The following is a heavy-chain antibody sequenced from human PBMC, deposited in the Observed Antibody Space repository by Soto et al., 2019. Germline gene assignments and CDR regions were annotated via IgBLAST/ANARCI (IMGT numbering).Heavy chain of an antibody. V-gene: IGHV1-3*01. CDR3: AASLVVVPPVGYWFDP. J-gene: IGHJ5*02. Sequence: VASVKVSCKASGYTFTSYAMHWVRQAPGQRLEWMGWINAGNGNTKYSQKFQGRVTITRDTSASTAYMELSSLRSEDTAVYYCAASLVVVPPVGYWFDPWGQGTLVTVSS. D-gene: IGHD2-2*01. CDR2: INAGNGNT. CDR1: GYTFTSYA.